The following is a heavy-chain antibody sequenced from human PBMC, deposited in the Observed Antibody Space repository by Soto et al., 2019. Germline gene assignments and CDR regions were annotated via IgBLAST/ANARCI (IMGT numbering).Heavy chain of an antibody. V-gene: IGHV4-34*01. CDR2: INHSGST. D-gene: IGHD4-17*01. J-gene: IGHJ3*01. Sequence: PSETLSLTCAVYGGSFSGYYWSWIRQPPGKGLEGIGEINHSGSTNYNPSLKSRVTISVDTSKNQFSLKLSSVTAADTAVYYCARLGTTVTTDAFDVWGQGTMVTVSS. CDR3: ARLGTTVTTDAFDV. CDR1: GGSFSGYY.